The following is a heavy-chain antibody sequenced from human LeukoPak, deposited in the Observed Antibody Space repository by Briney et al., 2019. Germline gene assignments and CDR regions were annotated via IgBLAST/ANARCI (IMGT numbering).Heavy chain of an antibody. J-gene: IGHJ6*03. CDR3: AREAIYPDYYYMDV. CDR2: ISYDGSNK. CDR1: GFTFSSYA. Sequence: GGSLRLSCAASGFTFSSYAMHWVRQAPGKGLEWVAVISYDGSNKYYADSVKGRFTISRDNSKNTLYLQMNSLRAEDTAVYYCAREAIYPDYYYMDVWGKGTTVTVSS. D-gene: IGHD2/OR15-2a*01. V-gene: IGHV3-30*04.